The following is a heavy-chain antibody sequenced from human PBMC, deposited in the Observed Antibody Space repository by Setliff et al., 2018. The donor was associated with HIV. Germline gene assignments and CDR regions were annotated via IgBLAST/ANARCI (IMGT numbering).Heavy chain of an antibody. Sequence: SETLSLTCTVSGGSFSDNYWRWIRQPPGKGLEWIGEINHSGSTNYNPSLKSRVTISVDTSKNPFSLKLSSVTAADTAVYYCARRGMWSYETGGNPTATFDYWGQGVLVTVSS. J-gene: IGHJ4*02. D-gene: IGHD2-8*02. CDR3: ARRGMWSYETGGNPTATFDY. V-gene: IGHV4-34*01. CDR2: INHSGST. CDR1: GGSFSDNY.